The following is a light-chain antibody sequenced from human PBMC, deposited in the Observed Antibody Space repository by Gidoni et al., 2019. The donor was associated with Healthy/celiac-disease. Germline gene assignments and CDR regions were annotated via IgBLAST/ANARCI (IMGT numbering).Light chain of an antibody. V-gene: IGKV1-39*01. CDR2: AAS. J-gene: IGKJ1*01. Sequence: IKMTQSPSSLSASVGDRVTITCRASQSISSYLNWYQQKPGKDPKLLIYAASSLQSGVPSRFSGSGSGTDVTLTISSLQPEDFATYYCQQSYSTPPGTCGQGTKVEIK. CDR1: QSISSY. CDR3: QQSYSTPPGT.